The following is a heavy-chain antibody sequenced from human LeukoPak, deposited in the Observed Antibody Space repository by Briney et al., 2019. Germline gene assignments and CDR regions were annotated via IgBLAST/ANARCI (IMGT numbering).Heavy chain of an antibody. V-gene: IGHV4-38-2*02. J-gene: IGHJ4*02. D-gene: IGHD6-19*01. CDR3: ARMVPAGTHNY. Sequence: PSETLSLTCSVSGYSISSGYYWGWIRQPPGKGLEWIGHIYASGGNDYNPSLKSRVTMSLDMAKNQFSLRLASVTAADTAVYFCARMVPAGTHNYWGQGLLVTVSS. CDR1: GYSISSGYY. CDR2: IYASGGN.